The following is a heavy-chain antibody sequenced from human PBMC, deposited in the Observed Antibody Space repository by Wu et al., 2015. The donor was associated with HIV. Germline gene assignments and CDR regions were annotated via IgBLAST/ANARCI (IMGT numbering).Heavy chain of an antibody. CDR2: MNPNSGNT. Sequence: QVHLMQSETEMKKPGASLKVSCKASGYTFSAYDINWVRQAPGQGLEWVGWMNPNSGNTGYPQKFQGRVTMTRDTSISTAYMELSSLKSEDTAVYYCARAASFFYDKHGYYRNWYFDVWGRGTLVAVSS. V-gene: IGHV1-8*01. J-gene: IGHJ2*01. D-gene: IGHD3-22*01. CDR1: GYTFSAYD. CDR3: ARAASFFYDKHGYYRNWYFDV.